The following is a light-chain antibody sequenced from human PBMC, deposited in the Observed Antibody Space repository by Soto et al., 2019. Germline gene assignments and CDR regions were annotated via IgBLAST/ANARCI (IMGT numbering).Light chain of an antibody. CDR1: QTVSSNF. CDR3: QQYGTSEII. J-gene: IGKJ5*01. V-gene: IGKV3-20*01. Sequence: ELVLTPSPGTVSLSPGERGTLSCRASQTVSSNFLAWYQQKPGQAPRLLIFDASTRATGIPDRFSGSGSGTDFTLTISRLEPEDFAVFFCQQYGTSEIIFGQGTRLEIK. CDR2: DAS.